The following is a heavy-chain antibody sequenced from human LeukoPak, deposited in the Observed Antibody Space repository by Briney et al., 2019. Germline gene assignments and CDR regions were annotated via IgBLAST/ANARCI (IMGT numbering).Heavy chain of an antibody. Sequence: PGRSLRLSCAASGFNFNDYAMHWVRQVPGKGLEWVSSISWKSGSIGYADSVTGRFTISRDNAKNSLYLQMNSLRAEDTAFYHCARDSSRGITMIVDWGQGTLVTVSS. CDR2: ISWKSGSI. CDR1: GFNFNDYA. V-gene: IGHV3-9*01. J-gene: IGHJ4*02. D-gene: IGHD3-22*01. CDR3: ARDSSRGITMIVD.